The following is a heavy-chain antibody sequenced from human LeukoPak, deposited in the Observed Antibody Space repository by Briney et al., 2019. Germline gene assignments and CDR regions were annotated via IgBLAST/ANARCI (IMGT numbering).Heavy chain of an antibody. V-gene: IGHV1-8*02. CDR2: MNPNSGNI. CDR1: GYTFTNYD. CDR3: AKAAAGSQHSYYYYYYLDV. D-gene: IGHD6-13*01. Sequence: ASVKVSCKASGYTFTNYDINWVRQATGRGLEWMVWMNPNSGNIGYAQKFQGRVTMTRDTSISTAYMELSRLRSDDTAVYYCAKAAAGSQHSYYYYYYLDVWGTGTTATISS. J-gene: IGHJ6*03.